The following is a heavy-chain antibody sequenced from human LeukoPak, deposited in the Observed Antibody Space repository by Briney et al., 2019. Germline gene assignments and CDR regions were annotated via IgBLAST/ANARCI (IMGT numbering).Heavy chain of an antibody. CDR3: AKDGRSDLGDHHEYFDY. V-gene: IGHV3-23*01. CDR1: GFPFSSYA. D-gene: IGHD4-17*01. CDR2: VSYTGGMT. Sequence: PGGSLRLSCADSGFPFSSYAMSWVRQAPGKGLEWVSAVSYTGGMTYYADSVKGRFTISRDNSKNTLYLQMNGLRAEDTAVYYCAKDGRSDLGDHHEYFDYWGQGTLVTVSS. J-gene: IGHJ4*02.